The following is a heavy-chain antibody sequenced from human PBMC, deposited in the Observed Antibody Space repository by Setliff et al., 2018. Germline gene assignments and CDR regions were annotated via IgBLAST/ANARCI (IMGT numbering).Heavy chain of an antibody. D-gene: IGHD2-8*01. CDR2: INPNSGGA. CDR1: GYTFAGYY. CDR3: ARLVRFCTRTACQRVAGAES. V-gene: IGHV1-2*02. J-gene: IGHJ5*01. Sequence: GASVKVSCKASGYTFAGYYMHWVRQAPGQGLEWMGWINPNSGGANYAQKFQGRVTMTRDTSISTGYMELSRLRSDDTAVYYCARLVRFCTRTACQRVAGAESWGQGTLVTVSS.